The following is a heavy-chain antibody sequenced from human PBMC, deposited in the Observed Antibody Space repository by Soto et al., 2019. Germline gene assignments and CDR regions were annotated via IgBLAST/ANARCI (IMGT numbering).Heavy chain of an antibody. CDR2: IYHSGST. D-gene: IGHD3-9*01. V-gene: IGHV4-38-2*02. CDR1: GYSISSGYY. CDR3: ARDHYDILTGYPYCYYYGMDV. Sequence: ETLSLTCAVSGYSISSGYYWGWIRQPPGKGLEWIGSIYHSGSTYYNPSLKSRVTISVDTSKNQFSLKLSSVTAADTAVYYCARDHYDILTGYPYCYYYGMDVWGQGTTVTVSS. J-gene: IGHJ6*02.